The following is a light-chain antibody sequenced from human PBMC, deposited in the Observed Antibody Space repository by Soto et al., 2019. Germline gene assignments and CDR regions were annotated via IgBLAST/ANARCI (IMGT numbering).Light chain of an antibody. V-gene: IGLV1-40*01. CDR3: QSYDSSLSVSGGFDV. J-gene: IGLJ1*01. CDR1: SSNIGAVYD. Sequence: QSVLTQPPSVSGAPGQRVTISCTGSSSNIGAVYDVHWYQQLPGTAPKLLIYDNSNRPSGVPDRFSASKSGTSASLAIAGLQAEDAAEYYCQSYDSSLSVSGGFDVFGTGTKLTVL. CDR2: DNS.